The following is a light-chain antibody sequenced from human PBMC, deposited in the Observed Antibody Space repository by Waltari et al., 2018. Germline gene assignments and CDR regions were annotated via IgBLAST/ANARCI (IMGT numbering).Light chain of an antibody. V-gene: IGKV3-20*01. Sequence: EIVLTQSPGTLSLSPGERATLSCRASQSVHRNYLAWYQQKPGQAPRLLIYGASSRATGIPDRFSGSGSGTDFIFTISRLEPEDFAVYYCQQYGSSPPYTFGQGTKLEIK. J-gene: IGKJ2*01. CDR3: QQYGSSPPYT. CDR1: QSVHRNY. CDR2: GAS.